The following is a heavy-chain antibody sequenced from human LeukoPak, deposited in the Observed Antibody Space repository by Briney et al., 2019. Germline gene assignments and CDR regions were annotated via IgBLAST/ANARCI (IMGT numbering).Heavy chain of an antibody. CDR2: IHTSGST. V-gene: IGHV4-61*02. J-gene: IGHJ3*02. Sequence: SETLSLTCTVSGVSISSGSYYWSWIRQPAGKGLEWIGRIHTSGSTNYNPSLKSRVTISVDTSKNQFSLKLSSVTAADTAVYYCARVEIHYDILSRAFDIWGQGTMVTVSS. D-gene: IGHD3-9*01. CDR3: ARVEIHYDILSRAFDI. CDR1: GVSISSGSYY.